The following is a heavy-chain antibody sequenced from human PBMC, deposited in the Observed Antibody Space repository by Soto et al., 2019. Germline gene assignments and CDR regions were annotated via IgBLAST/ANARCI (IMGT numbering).Heavy chain of an antibody. V-gene: IGHV3-53*01. D-gene: IGHD3-10*01. CDR3: ATRPFFPGAP. J-gene: IGHJ3*01. CDR2: IYSGGST. CDR1: GFTFSSND. Sequence: EVQLVESGGGLIQPGGSLRLSCAASGFTFSSNDMNWVRQAPGKGLEWVSLIYSGGSTYYADSMKSRFTISRDNSKNTWYLQMSSLRAEDTAVYYCATRPFFPGAPWGHGTMVTVST.